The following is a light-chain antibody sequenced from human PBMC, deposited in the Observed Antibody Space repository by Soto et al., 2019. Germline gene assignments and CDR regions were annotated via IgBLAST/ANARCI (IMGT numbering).Light chain of an antibody. J-gene: IGLJ3*02. CDR3: VLYMCSGIWV. CDR2: STN. CDR1: SGSVSTSYY. V-gene: IGLV8-61*01. Sequence: QTVVTQEPSFSVSPGGTVTLTCGLSSGSVSTSYYPSWYQQTPGQAPRMLIYSTNTRSSGVPDRFSGSILGNKAALTITGAQADDESDYYCVLYMCSGIWVFGGGTKLTVL.